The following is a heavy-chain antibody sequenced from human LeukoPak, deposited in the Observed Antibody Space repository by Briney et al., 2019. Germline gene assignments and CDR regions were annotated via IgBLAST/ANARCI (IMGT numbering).Heavy chain of an antibody. CDR2: IHNSGST. V-gene: IGHV4-39*07. CDR3: ARFEGYDFLTGYAYYFDY. D-gene: IGHD3-9*01. Sequence: PSETLSLTCIVSGASISSGSHYWGWIRQPPGKGLEWTGSIHNSGSTYYNPSLKSRVTISVDTSKNQFSLKLNSVAAADTAVYYCARFEGYDFLTGYAYYFDYWGQGTLVTVSS. J-gene: IGHJ4*02. CDR1: GASISSGSHY.